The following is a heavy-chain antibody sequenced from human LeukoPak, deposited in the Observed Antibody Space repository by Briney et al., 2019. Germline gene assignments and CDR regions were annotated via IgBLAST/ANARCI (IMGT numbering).Heavy chain of an antibody. V-gene: IGHV3-30*04. D-gene: IGHD3-22*01. CDR3: ARDDYDSSGYYYNYFDY. Sequence: GGSLRLSCAASGFTFSSYAMHWVRQAPGKGLEWVAVISYDGSNKYYADSVKGRFTISRDNAKNSLYLQMNSLRAEDTAVYYCARDDYDSSGYYYNYFDYWGQGTLVTVSS. CDR1: GFTFSSYA. CDR2: ISYDGSNK. J-gene: IGHJ4*02.